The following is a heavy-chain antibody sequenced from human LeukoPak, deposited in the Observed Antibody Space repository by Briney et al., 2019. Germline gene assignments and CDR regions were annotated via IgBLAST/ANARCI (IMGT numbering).Heavy chain of an antibody. D-gene: IGHD6-19*01. CDR3: ARVQYTSGWYPPDY. J-gene: IGHJ4*02. Sequence: GGSLRLSCAASGFTFSNYMMHWVRQAPGKGLVWVSRIKSDGITITYADSVKGRFTISRDNAKNTLYLQMNSLRAEDTAVYYCARVQYTSGWYPPDYWGQGTLVTVSS. CDR2: IKSDGITI. V-gene: IGHV3-74*01. CDR1: GFTFSNYM.